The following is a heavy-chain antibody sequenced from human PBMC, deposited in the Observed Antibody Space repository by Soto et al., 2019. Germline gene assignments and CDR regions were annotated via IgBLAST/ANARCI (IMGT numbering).Heavy chain of an antibody. CDR1: GGSISSYY. D-gene: IGHD3-22*01. V-gene: IGHV4-59*01. CDR3: ARVPYDSSGYSFFDY. CDR2: IYYSGST. Sequence: PSENLSLTCTPSGGSISSYYWSWIRQPPGKGLEWIGYIYYSGSTNYNPSLTRRVTISVDTSKNQFSLKLSSVTAADTAVYYCARVPYDSSGYSFFDYWGQGTLVTVSS. J-gene: IGHJ4*02.